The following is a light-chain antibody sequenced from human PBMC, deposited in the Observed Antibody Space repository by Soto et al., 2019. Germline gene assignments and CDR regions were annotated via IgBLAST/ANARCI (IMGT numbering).Light chain of an antibody. J-gene: IGKJ1*01. CDR3: QHSNSWLWT. CDR1: QDISSY. CDR2: AAS. Sequence: DIQRTQSPSSLSASIGDRVTITCQASQDISSYLNWYQQKPGKAPKLLIYAASSLQSGVPSRFSGGGSGTDFTLTISSLEPEDFAVYYCQHSNSWLWTFGQGTKVDI. V-gene: IGKV1-39*01.